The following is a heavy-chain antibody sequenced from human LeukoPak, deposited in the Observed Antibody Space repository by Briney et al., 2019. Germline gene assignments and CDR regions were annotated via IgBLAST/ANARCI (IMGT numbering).Heavy chain of an antibody. CDR1: GFTFSSYA. CDR2: ISGSGGST. D-gene: IGHD2-15*01. Sequence: GGSVRLSCEASGFTFSSYAMSWVHQAPGKGLEWVSAISGSGGSTYYADSVKGRFTISRDNSKNTLYLQMNSLRAEDTAVYYCAKGSVVVVAASDYWGQGTLVTVSS. V-gene: IGHV3-23*01. CDR3: AKGSVVVVAASDY. J-gene: IGHJ4*02.